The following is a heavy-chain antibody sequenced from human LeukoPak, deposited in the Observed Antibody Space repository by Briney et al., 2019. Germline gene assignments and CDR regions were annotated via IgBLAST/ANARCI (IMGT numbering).Heavy chain of an antibody. CDR1: GYTFTSYG. CDR2: ISAYNGNT. Sequence: ASVKVSCKASGYTFTSYGISWVRQAPGQGLEWMGWISAYNGNTNYAQKLQGRVTITTDTSTGTAYMELRSLRSDDTAVYYCARVGFSDCSSTSCYHYYYGMDVWGQGTTVTVSS. V-gene: IGHV1-18*01. CDR3: ARVGFSDCSSTSCYHYYYGMDV. D-gene: IGHD2-2*01. J-gene: IGHJ6*02.